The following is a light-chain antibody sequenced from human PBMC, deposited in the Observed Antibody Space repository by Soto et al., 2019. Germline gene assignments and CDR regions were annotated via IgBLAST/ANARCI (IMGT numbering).Light chain of an antibody. CDR1: SSDVGSYNR. J-gene: IGLJ1*01. Sequence: PVLSPPPSVTGSPALAVAISCTGTSSDVGSYNRVSWYQQPPGTAPKLMIYDVSNRPSGVPDRFSGSKSGNTASLTISGLQAEDEADYYCSSYKTSSTCVFGTGTKVTVL. V-gene: IGLV2-18*02. CDR3: SSYKTSSTCV. CDR2: DVS.